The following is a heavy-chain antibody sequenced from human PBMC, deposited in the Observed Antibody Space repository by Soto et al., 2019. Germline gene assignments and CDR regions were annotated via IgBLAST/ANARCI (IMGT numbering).Heavy chain of an antibody. J-gene: IGHJ5*02. CDR2: ISYDGSNK. CDR1: GFTFSSYG. CDR3: AKGLFRNWFDP. D-gene: IGHD3-22*01. V-gene: IGHV3-30*18. Sequence: LRLSCAASGFTFSSYGMHWVRQAPGKGLEWVAVISYDGSNKYYADSVKGRFTISRDNSKNTLYLQMNSLRAEDTAVYYCAKGLFRNWFDPWGQGTLVTVSS.